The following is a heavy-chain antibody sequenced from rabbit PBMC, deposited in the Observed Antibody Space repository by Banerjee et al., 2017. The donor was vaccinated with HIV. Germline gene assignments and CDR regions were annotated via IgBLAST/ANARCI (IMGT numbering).Heavy chain of an antibody. V-gene: IGHV1S43*01. Sequence: QEQLKESGGGLVQPGGSLKLSCKASGIDFSSYYRMCWVRQAPGRGLESIACIYTTSGSTWYASWVNGRFTISRSTSLNTVDLQMTSLTAADTATYFCARTNYADYNSNLWGPGTLVTVS. D-gene: IGHD7-1*01. CDR3: ARTNYADYNSNL. J-gene: IGHJ4*01. CDR2: IYTTSGST. CDR1: GIDFSSYYR.